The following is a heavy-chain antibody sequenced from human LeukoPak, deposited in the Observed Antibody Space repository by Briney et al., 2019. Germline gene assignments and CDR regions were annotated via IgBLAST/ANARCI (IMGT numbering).Heavy chain of an antibody. J-gene: IGHJ4*02. Sequence: GGSLRLSCAASGFTFSSYAMSWVRQAPGKGLEWVSAISGSGGSTYYADSVRGRFTISRDTSRSTLYLQMNSLRAEDAAVYYCAKAPVTSCRGAFCYPFDHWGQGTLVTVSS. CDR3: AKAPVTSCRGAFCYPFDH. CDR2: ISGSGGST. D-gene: IGHD2-15*01. V-gene: IGHV3-23*01. CDR1: GFTFSSYA.